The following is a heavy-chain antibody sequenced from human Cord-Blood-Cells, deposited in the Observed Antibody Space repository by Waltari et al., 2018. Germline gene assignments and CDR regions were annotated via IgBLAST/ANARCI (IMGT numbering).Heavy chain of an antibody. V-gene: IGHV1-8*01. J-gene: IGHJ4*02. CDR1: GYTFTSSD. CDR2: MNPNSGNT. CDR3: ARGEYAAAGDFDY. Sequence: QVQLVQSGAEVKKPGASVKVSCKASGYTFTSSDINWVPRATGQGLEWMGWMNPNSGNTGYAQKFQGRVTMTRNTSISTAYMELSSLRSEDTAVYYCARGEYAAAGDFDYWGQGTLVTVSS. D-gene: IGHD6-13*01.